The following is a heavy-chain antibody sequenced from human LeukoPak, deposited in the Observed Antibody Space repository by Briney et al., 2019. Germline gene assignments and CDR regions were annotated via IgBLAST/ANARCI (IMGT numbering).Heavy chain of an antibody. CDR3: ARDITMIVVVRGHDAFDI. D-gene: IGHD3-22*01. Sequence: SVKVSCKASGGTFSSYAISWVRQAPGQGLEWMGRIIPILGIANYAQKFQGRVTITADKSTSTAYMELSSLRSEDTAVYYCARDITMIVVVRGHDAFDIWGQGTMVTVSS. CDR1: GGTFSSYA. CDR2: IIPILGIA. V-gene: IGHV1-69*04. J-gene: IGHJ3*02.